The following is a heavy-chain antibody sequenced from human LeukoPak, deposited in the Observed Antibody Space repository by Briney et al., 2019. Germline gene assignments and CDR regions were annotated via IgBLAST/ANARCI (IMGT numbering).Heavy chain of an antibody. J-gene: IGHJ6*02. CDR3: ARGDSGYDSDGMDV. CDR2: INHSGST. D-gene: IGHD5-12*01. V-gene: IGHV4-34*01. CDR1: GGSFSGYY. Sequence: SETLSLTCAVYGGSFSGYYWSWIRQPPGKGLEWIGEINHSGSTNYSPSLKSRVTISVDTSKNQFSLKLSSVTAADTAVYYCARGDSGYDSDGMDVWGQGTTVTVSS.